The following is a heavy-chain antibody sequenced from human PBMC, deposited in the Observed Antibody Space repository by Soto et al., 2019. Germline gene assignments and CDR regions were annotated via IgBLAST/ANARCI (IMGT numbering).Heavy chain of an antibody. CDR1: GGSFSGYY. D-gene: IGHD6-13*01. V-gene: IGHV4-34*01. J-gene: IGHJ6*02. CDR3: ARVRYSSSCYFGYYGMDV. Sequence: QVQLQQWGAGLLKPSETLSLTCAVYGGSFSGYYWSWIREPPGKGLEWIGEINHSGSTNYNPSLKSRVTISADTVKNLFSLKLSSVTAADTAVYYCARVRYSSSCYFGYYGMDVWGQGTTVTVSS. CDR2: INHSGST.